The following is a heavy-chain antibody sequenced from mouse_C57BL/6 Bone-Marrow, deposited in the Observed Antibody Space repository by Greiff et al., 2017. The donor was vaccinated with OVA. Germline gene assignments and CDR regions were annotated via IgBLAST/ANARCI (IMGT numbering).Heavy chain of an antibody. CDR2: IYPRSGNT. CDR1: GYTFTSYG. CDR3: ATHLTTVVAPYYAMDY. D-gene: IGHD1-1*01. Sequence: QVQLQQSGAELARPGASVKLSCKASGYTFTSYGISWVKQSTGQGLEWIGEIYPRSGNTYYNEKFKGKATLTADKSSSTAYMELRSLTSEDSAVYFCATHLTTVVAPYYAMDYWGQGTSVTVSS. J-gene: IGHJ4*01. V-gene: IGHV1-81*01.